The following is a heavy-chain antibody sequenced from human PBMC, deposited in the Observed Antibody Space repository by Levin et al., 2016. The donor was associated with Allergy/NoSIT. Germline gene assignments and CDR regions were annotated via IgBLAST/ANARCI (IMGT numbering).Heavy chain of an antibody. D-gene: IGHD6-13*01. J-gene: IGHJ6*02. CDR2: ISYDGSNK. CDR3: ARDKAAGRLGYYYGMDV. V-gene: IGHV3-30-3*01. Sequence: VRQAPGKGLEWVAVISYDGSNKYYADSVKGRFTISRDNSKNTLYLQMNSLRAEDTAVYYCARDKAAGRLGYYYGMDVWGQGTTVTVSS.